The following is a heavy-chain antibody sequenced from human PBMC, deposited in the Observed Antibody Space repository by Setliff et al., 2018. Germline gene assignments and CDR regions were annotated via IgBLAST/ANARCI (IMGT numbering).Heavy chain of an antibody. Sequence: ASVKVSCKASGYTFTNYYMHWVRQAPGQGLEWMGIINPSGGATSYAHKFQDRVDMTRDTSTSTVYMELRSLRSEGTAVYYCAGSITMVRGGGMDVWGQGTMVTVSS. J-gene: IGHJ6*02. CDR2: INPSGGAT. V-gene: IGHV1-46*01. CDR1: GYTFTNYY. D-gene: IGHD3-10*01. CDR3: AGSITMVRGGGMDV.